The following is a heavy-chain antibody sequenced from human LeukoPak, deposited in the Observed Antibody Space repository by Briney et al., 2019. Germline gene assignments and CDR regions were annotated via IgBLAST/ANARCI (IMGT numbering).Heavy chain of an antibody. D-gene: IGHD2-2*02. J-gene: IGHJ6*03. V-gene: IGHV1-69*05. CDR2: IIPIFGTA. CDR1: GGTFGSYA. CDR3: ATNPEYCSSTSCYKGNYYYYYMDV. Sequence: SVKVSCKASGGTFGSYAISWVRQAPGQGLEWMGGIIPIFGTANYAQKFQGRVTITTDESTSTAYMELSSLRSEDTAVYYCATNPEYCSSTSCYKGNYYYYYMDVWGKGTTVTVSS.